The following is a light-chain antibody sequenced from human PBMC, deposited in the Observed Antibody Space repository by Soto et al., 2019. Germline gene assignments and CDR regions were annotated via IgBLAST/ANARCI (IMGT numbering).Light chain of an antibody. CDR1: SSDVGRYNL. CDR3: CSYAGSVV. CDR2: EGS. Sequence: QSVLPQPASVSGSPGQSITISCTGTSSDVGRYNLVSWYQQHPGKAPKLMIYEGSKRPSGVSNRVSGSKSGNTASLTISGLQAEDEADYYCCSYAGSVVFGGGTKLTVL. J-gene: IGLJ2*01. V-gene: IGLV2-23*01.